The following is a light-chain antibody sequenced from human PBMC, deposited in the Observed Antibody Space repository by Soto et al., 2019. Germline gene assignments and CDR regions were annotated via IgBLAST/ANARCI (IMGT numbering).Light chain of an antibody. CDR3: QQYGSSLRT. V-gene: IGKV3-20*01. J-gene: IGKJ1*01. Sequence: LSVSPWERATLSFRASQSVSNNYLAWYQQKPGQAPRLLIYGTSNRATGIPDRFSGSGSGTDFTLTISRLEPEDFAVYYCQQYGSSLRTFGQGTKVDIK. CDR1: QSVSNNY. CDR2: GTS.